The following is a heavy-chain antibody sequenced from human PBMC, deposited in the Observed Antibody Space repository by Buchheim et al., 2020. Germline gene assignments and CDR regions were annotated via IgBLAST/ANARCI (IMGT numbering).Heavy chain of an antibody. J-gene: IGHJ4*02. D-gene: IGHD6-13*01. CDR3: ARGIAAAGKGPFDY. V-gene: IGHV3-30-3*01. CDR1: RFTFGSYA. CDR2: ISYDGSKK. Sequence: QVHLVESGGGVVQPGTSLRLSCTASRFTFGSYAMHWVRQAPGKGLEWVAVISYDGSKKYNADSVKGRFSISREKSKNTLYLQMNSLRAEDSAVYYCARGIAAAGKGPFDYWGQGTL.